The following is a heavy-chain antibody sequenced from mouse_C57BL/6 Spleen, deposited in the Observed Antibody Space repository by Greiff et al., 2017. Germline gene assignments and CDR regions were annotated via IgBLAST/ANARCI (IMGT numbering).Heavy chain of an antibody. CDR3: ARDYYGNSYYFDY. D-gene: IGHD2-1*01. J-gene: IGHJ2*01. CDR1: GFTFSSYA. CDR2: ISDGGSYT. V-gene: IGHV5-4*01. Sequence: DVQLQESGGGLVKPGGSLKLSCAASGFTFSSYAMSWVRQTPEKRLEWVATISDGGSYTYYPDNVKGRFTISRDNAKNNLYLQMSHLKSEDTAMYYCARDYYGNSYYFDYWGQGTTLTVSS.